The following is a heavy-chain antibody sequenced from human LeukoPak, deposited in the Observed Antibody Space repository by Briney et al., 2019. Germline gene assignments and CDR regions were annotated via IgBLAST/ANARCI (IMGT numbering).Heavy chain of an antibody. CDR3: ARDHIAAAGISDAFDI. V-gene: IGHV4-30-4*08. D-gene: IGHD6-13*01. Sequence: SQTLSLTCTVSGGSISSGDYYWSWIRQPPGKGLEWIGYIYYSGSTYYNPSLKSRATISADTSKNQFSLKLSSVTAADTAVYYCARDHIAAAGISDAFDIWGQGTMVTVSS. CDR2: IYYSGST. CDR1: GGSISSGDYY. J-gene: IGHJ3*02.